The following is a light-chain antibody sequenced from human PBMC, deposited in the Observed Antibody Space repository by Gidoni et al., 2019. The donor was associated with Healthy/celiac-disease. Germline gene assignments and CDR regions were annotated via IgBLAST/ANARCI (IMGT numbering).Light chain of an antibody. Sequence: DIVMTQSPLSLPVTTGEQASLSCRSSQSLLPSNGYYYLDWYLQTPGQSPQLLIYLCSNRASGVPDRFSGSGSGTDFTLKISRVEAEDVGVYYCMQALQTPYTFGQGTKLEIK. V-gene: IGKV2-28*01. CDR3: MQALQTPYT. J-gene: IGKJ2*01. CDR1: QSLLPSNGYYY. CDR2: LCS.